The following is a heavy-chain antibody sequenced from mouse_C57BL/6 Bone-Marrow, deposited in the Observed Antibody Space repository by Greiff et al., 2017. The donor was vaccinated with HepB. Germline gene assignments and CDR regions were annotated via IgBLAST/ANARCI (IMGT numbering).Heavy chain of an antibody. Sequence: QVQLQQSGAELVRPGASVKLSCKASGYTFTDYYINWVKQRPGQGLEWIARIYPGSGNTYYNEKFKGKATLTAEKSSSTAYMQLSSLTSEDSAVYFCARLRMVTTVVAGDYWGQGTTLTVSS. V-gene: IGHV1-76*01. CDR2: IYPGSGNT. J-gene: IGHJ2*01. D-gene: IGHD1-1*01. CDR1: GYTFTDYY. CDR3: ARLRMVTTVVAGDY.